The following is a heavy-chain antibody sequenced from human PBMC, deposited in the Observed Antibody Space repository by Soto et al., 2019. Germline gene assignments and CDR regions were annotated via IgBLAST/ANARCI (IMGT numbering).Heavy chain of an antibody. CDR2: ILPVSAPP. CDR1: GGTLNNYA. J-gene: IGHJ4*02. D-gene: IGHD3-3*01. V-gene: IGHV1-69*13. Sequence: SVKVSCKASGGTLNNYAINWVRQAPGQGLEWMGGILPVSAPPDYAQKFQGRVSITADHSTSTVYMELSRLKSDDTAVYFCATDSNYDVSNSFWGQGSLVTVSS. CDR3: ATDSNYDVSNSF.